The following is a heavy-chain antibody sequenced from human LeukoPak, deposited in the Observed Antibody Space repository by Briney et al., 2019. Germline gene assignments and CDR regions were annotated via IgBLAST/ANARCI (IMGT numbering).Heavy chain of an antibody. CDR3: ARLSVIVGAALEYYYYYMDV. CDR1: GGSISSGGYY. Sequence: PSETLSLTCTASGGSISSGGYYWSWIRQHPGKGLEWIGYIYYSGSTYYNPSLKSRVTISADKSKNQVSLKLTSVTAADTAVYYCARLSVIVGAALEYYYYYMDVWGQGTTVTVSS. CDR2: IYYSGST. V-gene: IGHV4-31*03. D-gene: IGHD1-26*01. J-gene: IGHJ6*03.